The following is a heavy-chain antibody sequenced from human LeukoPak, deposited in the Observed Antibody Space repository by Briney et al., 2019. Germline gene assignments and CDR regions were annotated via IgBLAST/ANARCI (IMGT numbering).Heavy chain of an antibody. CDR3: ARPVVPAADFAAFDI. J-gene: IGHJ3*02. Sequence: PSETLSLTCAVSGYSISSGYYWGWIRQPPGKGLEWIGSIYHSGSTYYNPSLKSRVTISVDTSKNQFSLKLSSVTAADTAVYYCARPVVPAADFAAFDIWGQGTMVTVSS. D-gene: IGHD2-2*01. CDR1: GYSISSGYY. V-gene: IGHV4-38-2*01. CDR2: IYHSGST.